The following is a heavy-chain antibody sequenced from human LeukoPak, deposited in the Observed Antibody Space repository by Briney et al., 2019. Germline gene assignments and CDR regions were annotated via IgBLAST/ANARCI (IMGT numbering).Heavy chain of an antibody. Sequence: GGSLRLSCAASGFTFSIYWMSWVRQAPEKGLEWVANIKQDGSEKYYVDSVKGRFTISRDNAKNSLYLQMNSLRAEDTAVYYCARVVEMATIDYWGQGTLVTVSS. CDR2: IKQDGSEK. J-gene: IGHJ4*02. V-gene: IGHV3-7*01. CDR3: ARVVEMATIDY. D-gene: IGHD5-24*01. CDR1: GFTFSIYW.